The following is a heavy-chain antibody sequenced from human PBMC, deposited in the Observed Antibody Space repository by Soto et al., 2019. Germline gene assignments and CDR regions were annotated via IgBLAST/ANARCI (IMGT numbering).Heavy chain of an antibody. CDR1: GFRFSDHY. Sequence: GGSLRLSCAASGFRFSDHYMAWIRQAPGKGLEWVSKISGDATTTYYADSVKGRFTVSRDNAKNSVYLQMNSLRAEDTAVYYCASDPYYYASGFWGQGTLVTVSS. CDR2: ISGDATTT. J-gene: IGHJ4*02. V-gene: IGHV3-11*01. CDR3: ASDPYYYASGF. D-gene: IGHD3-10*01.